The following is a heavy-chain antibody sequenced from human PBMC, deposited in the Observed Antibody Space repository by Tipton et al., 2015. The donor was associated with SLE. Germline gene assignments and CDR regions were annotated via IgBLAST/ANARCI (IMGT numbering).Heavy chain of an antibody. D-gene: IGHD4-17*01. CDR1: GGSISSGDYY. J-gene: IGHJ4*02. CDR3: ASLRYGDYFDY. V-gene: IGHV4-30-4*01. CDR2: IYYSGST. Sequence: TLSLTCTVSGGSISSGDYYWSWIRQPPGKGLEWIGYIYYSGSTYYNPSLKSRVTISVDTSKSQFSLKLSSVTAADTAVYYCASLRYGDYFDYWGQGTLVTVSS.